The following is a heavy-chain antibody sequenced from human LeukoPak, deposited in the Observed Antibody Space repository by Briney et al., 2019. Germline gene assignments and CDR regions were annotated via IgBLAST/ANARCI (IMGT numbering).Heavy chain of an antibody. CDR1: GGSVSSGNYY. CDR3: AAMIGYFDY. D-gene: IGHD3-22*01. J-gene: IGHJ4*02. V-gene: IGHV4-61*02. CDR2: MYTSGST. Sequence: KTSETLSLTCTVSGGSVSSGNYYWSWIRQPAGKALEWIGRMYTSGSTNYNPSLKNRVTISRDTSKNQFSLKLDSVTAADTAVYYCAAMIGYFDYWGQGALVTVSS.